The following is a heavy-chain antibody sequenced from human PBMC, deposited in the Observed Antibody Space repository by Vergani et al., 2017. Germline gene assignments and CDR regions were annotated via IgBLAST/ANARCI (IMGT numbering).Heavy chain of an antibody. CDR3: ARDVRVSRT. CDR2: ISGNNDDV. CDR1: GFTFRNYA. J-gene: IGHJ3*01. Sequence: EVQLVESGGGLAQPGGSLRLSCAASGFTFRNYAMTWVRQAPGKGLEWVSSISGNNDDVYYADSVKGRFTISRDNAKNSLYLDMSSLRAEDTAVYYCARDVRVSRTWGQGTLVAVSS. V-gene: IGHV3-21*01.